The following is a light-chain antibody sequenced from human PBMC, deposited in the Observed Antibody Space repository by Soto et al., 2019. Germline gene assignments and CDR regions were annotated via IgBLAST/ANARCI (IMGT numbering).Light chain of an antibody. J-gene: IGLJ2*01. CDR3: SSYTSSSTVV. Sequence: QSVLTQPDSVSGSPGQSITISCTGTSSDVGGYNYVSWYQQHPGKAPKLMIYDVSNRPSGVSNRFSGSKSGNTASLTISGLQAEDEGDYYCSSYTSSSTVVFGGGTKLTVL. CDR1: SSDVGGYNY. V-gene: IGLV2-14*01. CDR2: DVS.